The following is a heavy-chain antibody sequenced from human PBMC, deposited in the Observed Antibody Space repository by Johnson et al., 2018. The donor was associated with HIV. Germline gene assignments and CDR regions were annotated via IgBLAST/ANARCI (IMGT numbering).Heavy chain of an antibody. Sequence: EVQLVESGGGLVKPGGSLRLSCAASGFTFSDYYMSWIRQGPGKGLEWVSGINWNGGSTGYAESVKGRFTISRDNAKNSLYLQMNSLRAEDTALYYCARDTYSSDACDIWGQGTMVTVSS. V-gene: IGHV3-20*04. CDR3: ARDTYSSDACDI. D-gene: IGHD4-11*01. CDR2: INWNGGST. J-gene: IGHJ3*02. CDR1: GFTFSDYY.